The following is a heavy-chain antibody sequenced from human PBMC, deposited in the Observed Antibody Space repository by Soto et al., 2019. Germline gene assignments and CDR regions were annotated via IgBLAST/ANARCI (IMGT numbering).Heavy chain of an antibody. J-gene: IGHJ5*02. CDR2: INPNSGGT. V-gene: IGHV1-2*04. CDR1: GYTFTGYY. CDR3: ARGTNPYIAVAPYDWFDP. Sequence: ASVKVSCKASGYTFTGYYMHWVRQAPGQRLEWMGWINPNSGGTNYAQKFQGWVTMTRDTSISTAYMELSRLRSDDTAVYYCARGTNPYIAVAPYDWFDPWGQGTLVTVSS. D-gene: IGHD6-19*01.